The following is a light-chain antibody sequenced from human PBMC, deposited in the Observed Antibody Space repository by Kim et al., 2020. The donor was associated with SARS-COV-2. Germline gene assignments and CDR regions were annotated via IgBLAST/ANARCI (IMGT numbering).Light chain of an antibody. CDR2: AAS. CDR3: QQYKSYPFT. V-gene: IGKV1-16*01. CDR1: RDVTNS. J-gene: IGKJ4*01. Sequence: SASVGDRVTISCRASRDVTNSLAWFQQKPGKAPKSLISAASSLQSGVPSRFSGSGSGTDFTLTISSLQPEDFATYYCQQYKSYPFTFGGGTKVEIK.